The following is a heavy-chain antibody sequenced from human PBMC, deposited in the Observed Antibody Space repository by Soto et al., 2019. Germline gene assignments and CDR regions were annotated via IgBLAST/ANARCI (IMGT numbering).Heavy chain of an antibody. CDR1: GFTFSTYG. CDR3: AKHKDQGIAETCAD. Sequence: QVQLVESGGGVVQPGRSLRLSCAASGFTFSTYGMHWVRQAPDKGLEWVSVISRDGSIKYYADSVKGRFTISRDNSKNTLYLQMNSMKAEDTSVYYCAKHKDQGIAETCADWGQGTLVTVSS. CDR2: ISRDGSIK. J-gene: IGHJ4*02. V-gene: IGHV3-30*18. D-gene: IGHD6-13*01.